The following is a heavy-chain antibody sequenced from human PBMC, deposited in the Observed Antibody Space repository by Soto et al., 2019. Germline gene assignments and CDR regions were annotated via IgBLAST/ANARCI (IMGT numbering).Heavy chain of an antibody. V-gene: IGHV1-18*01. CDR2: ISPYSGNT. CDR3: ATVDNYVTPTPQNV. D-gene: IGHD3-16*01. J-gene: IGHJ6*02. CDR1: GYIFVNYG. Sequence: QVQLVQSGDEVRKPGSSVKVSCKASGYIFVNYGIAWVRQAPGQGLEWMGWISPYSGNTHYASKVKGRLTMTTATSKSTADMDLRSLTSYETGVYYCATVDNYVTPTPQNVWGQGTTVTVSS.